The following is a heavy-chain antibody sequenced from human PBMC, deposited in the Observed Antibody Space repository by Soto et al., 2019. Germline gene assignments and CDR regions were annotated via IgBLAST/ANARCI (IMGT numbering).Heavy chain of an antibody. CDR3: ARKRGLSSSAYYFDY. CDR2: ISSSSSYT. CDR1: GFTFSDYY. V-gene: IGHV3-11*06. Sequence: GGSLRLSCVASGFTFSDYYMSWIRQAPGKGLEWVSYISSSSSYTNYADSVKGRLTISRDNAKNSLYLQMNSLRAEDTAVYYCARKRGLSSSAYYFDYWGQGTLVTVSS. D-gene: IGHD6-6*01. J-gene: IGHJ4*02.